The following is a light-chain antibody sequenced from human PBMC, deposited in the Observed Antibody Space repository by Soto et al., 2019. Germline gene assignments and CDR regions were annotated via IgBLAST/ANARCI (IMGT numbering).Light chain of an antibody. CDR2: WAS. V-gene: IGKV4-1*01. CDR3: HQHYTPPNT. J-gene: IGKJ4*01. CDR1: QSVLSSSNNKNY. Sequence: DIVMTQSPDSLAVSLGERATINCKSSQSVLSSSNNKNYLAWYQQRPGQPPKLLISWASTRESGVPDRFSGSGSGTDFTLTISTLQAEDVAVYYCHQHYTPPNTFGGGTKVEI.